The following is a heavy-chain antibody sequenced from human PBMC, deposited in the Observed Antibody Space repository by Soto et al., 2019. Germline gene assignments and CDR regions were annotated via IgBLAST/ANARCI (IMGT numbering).Heavy chain of an antibody. J-gene: IGHJ6*03. V-gene: IGHV3-64*01. CDR1: GFTFSSYT. Sequence: GGSLRLSCAASGFTFSSYTMAWVRQAPGKGLECVSGISSNGGGTYYANSVKGRFTTSRDNSKNTVYLQMGSLRPEDMAVYYCARRARPDFYYMDVWGKGTTVTVSS. D-gene: IGHD6-6*01. CDR3: ARRARPDFYYMDV. CDR2: ISSNGGGT.